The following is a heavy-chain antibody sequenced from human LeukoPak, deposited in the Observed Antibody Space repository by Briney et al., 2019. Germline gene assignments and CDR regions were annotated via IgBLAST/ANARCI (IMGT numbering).Heavy chain of an antibody. D-gene: IGHD6-13*01. Sequence: VGSLGLSCAASGFTFSSYAMHWVRQAPGKGLEYVSTISSNGGSTYYANSVKGRFTISRDNSKNTLYLQMGSLRAEDMAVYYCARGIYSTSWYFDLWGRGNLVPVSS. J-gene: IGHJ2*01. CDR3: ARGIYSTSWYFDL. CDR1: GFTFSSYA. CDR2: ISSNGGST. V-gene: IGHV3-64*01.